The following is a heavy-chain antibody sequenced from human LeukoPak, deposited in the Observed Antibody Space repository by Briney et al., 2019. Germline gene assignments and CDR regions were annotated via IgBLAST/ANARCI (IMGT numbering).Heavy chain of an antibody. V-gene: IGHV3-7*01. CDR2: IKQEGTER. Sequence: GGSLGLSCAASGFTFRDSWMSWVRQAPGKGLQWVANIKQEGTERNYVDSVKGRFTISRDNTRSSLYLYMNSLRAEDTAVYYCARDGGGPLDWGQGTLVTVSS. CDR3: ARDGGGPLD. CDR1: GFTFRDSW. J-gene: IGHJ4*02. D-gene: IGHD3-10*01.